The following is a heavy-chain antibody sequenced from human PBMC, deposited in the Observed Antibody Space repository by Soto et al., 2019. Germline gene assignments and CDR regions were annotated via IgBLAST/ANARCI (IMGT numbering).Heavy chain of an antibody. Sequence: QVPLVESGGGVVQPGRSLRLSCAASGFTFSSYAMHWVRQAPGKGLEWVAVISYEGANKYYADSVKGRFTISRDSAKNTLYLQMNSLRAEDTAVYFCARGGYCNSTSCYRCGMDVWGQGTTVTVSS. CDR2: ISYEGANK. D-gene: IGHD2-2*03. J-gene: IGHJ6*02. V-gene: IGHV3-30-3*01. CDR3: ARGGYCNSTSCYRCGMDV. CDR1: GFTFSSYA.